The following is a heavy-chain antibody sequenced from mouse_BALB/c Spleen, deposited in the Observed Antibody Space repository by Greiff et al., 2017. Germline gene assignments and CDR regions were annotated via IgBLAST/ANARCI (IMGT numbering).Heavy chain of an antibody. J-gene: IGHJ4*01. D-gene: IGHD1-1*01. CDR1: GYSITSDYA. CDR2: ISYSGST. CDR3: ARAGIYYYGSSYAMDY. V-gene: IGHV3-2*02. Sequence: EVQLQESGPGLVKPSQSLSLTCTVTGYSITSDYAWNWIRQFPGNKLEWMGYISYSGSTSYNPSLKSRISITRDTSKNQFFLQLNSVTTEDTATYYCARAGIYYYGSSYAMDYWGQGTSVTVSS.